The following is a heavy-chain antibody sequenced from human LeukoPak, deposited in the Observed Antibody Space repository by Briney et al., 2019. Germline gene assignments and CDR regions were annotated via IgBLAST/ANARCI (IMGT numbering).Heavy chain of an antibody. D-gene: IGHD5-18*01. V-gene: IGHV3-30-3*01. CDR3: ARDRIPLWPRYYFDY. CDR1: GFTFSSYA. CDR2: ISYYGRNK. Sequence: PGGSLRLSCAASGFTFSSYAMHWVRQAPGKGLEGVAFISYYGRNKYYADSVKGRFPISRDNSKNTLYLQMNGLRAEDTAVYYCARDRIPLWPRYYFDYWGQGTLVTVSS. J-gene: IGHJ4*02.